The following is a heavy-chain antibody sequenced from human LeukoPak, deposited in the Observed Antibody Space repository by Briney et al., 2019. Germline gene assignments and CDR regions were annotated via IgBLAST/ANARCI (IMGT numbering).Heavy chain of an antibody. D-gene: IGHD5-18*01. CDR3: ARHPRRGYSYAKMRPYYFDY. J-gene: IGHJ4*02. CDR2: IYYSGST. Sequence: PSETLSLTCTVSGGSISSYYWSWIRQPPGKGLEWIGYIYYSGSTNYNPSLKSRVTISVDTSKNQFSLKLSSVTAADTAVYYCARHPRRGYSYAKMRPYYFDYWGQGTLVTVSS. V-gene: IGHV4-59*08. CDR1: GGSISSYY.